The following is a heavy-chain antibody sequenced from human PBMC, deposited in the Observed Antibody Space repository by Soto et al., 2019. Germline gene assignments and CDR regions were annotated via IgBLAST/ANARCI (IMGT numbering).Heavy chain of an antibody. Sequence: PWGTLRLSCAASGLTFSSHSISWFRQVPGKGLEWISTIRNSGGRTYYADSVKGRFTISRDNSNNTLYLQMNSLRAEDTAVYYCARNRGYSYGSFDFWGQGTLVPVSS. CDR1: GLTFSSHS. D-gene: IGHD5-18*01. CDR3: ARNRGYSYGSFDF. V-gene: IGHV3-23*01. CDR2: IRNSGGRT. J-gene: IGHJ4*02.